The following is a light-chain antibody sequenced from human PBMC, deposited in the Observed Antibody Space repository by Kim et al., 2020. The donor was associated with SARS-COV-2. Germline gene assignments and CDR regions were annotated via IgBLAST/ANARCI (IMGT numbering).Light chain of an antibody. J-gene: IGKJ2*02. V-gene: IGKV3-20*01. CDR1: QSVAGDY. CDR3: QQYGTSPCT. CDR2: DAS. Sequence: VFPGETATLSCRASQSVAGDYFAWYQQKPGQAPRLLIFDASTRATGISDRFSGSGSGTDFSLTISRLEPEDFAVYYCQQYGTSPCTFGQGTKL.